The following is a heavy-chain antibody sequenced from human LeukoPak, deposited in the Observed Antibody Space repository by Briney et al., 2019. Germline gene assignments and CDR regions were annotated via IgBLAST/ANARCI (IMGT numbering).Heavy chain of an antibody. V-gene: IGHV3-66*01. J-gene: IGHJ4*02. Sequence: GGSLRLSCAASGFTFSSYAMSWVRQAPGKGLEWVSVIYSGGSTYYADSVKGRFTISRDNSKNTLYLQMNSLRAEDTAVYYCARDSRGIAAAGRMGYWGQGTLVTVSS. CDR2: IYSGGST. CDR3: ARDSRGIAAAGRMGY. D-gene: IGHD6-13*01. CDR1: GFTFSSYA.